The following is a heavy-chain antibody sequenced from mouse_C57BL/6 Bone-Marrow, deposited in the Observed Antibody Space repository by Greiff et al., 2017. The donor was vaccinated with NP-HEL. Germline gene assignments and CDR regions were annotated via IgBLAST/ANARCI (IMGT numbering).Heavy chain of an antibody. CDR1: GYTFTSYW. J-gene: IGHJ2*01. V-gene: IGHV1-74*01. D-gene: IGHD2-5*01. CDR2: IHPSDSDT. CDR3: SIEAPDSNYFDY. Sequence: QVQLQQPGAELVKPGASVKVSCKASGYTFTSYWMHWVKQRPGHGLEWIGRIHPSDSDTNYNQKFKGKATLTVDKSSSTAYMQLSSRTSEYSAVDYCSIEAPDSNYFDYWGQGTTLTVSS.